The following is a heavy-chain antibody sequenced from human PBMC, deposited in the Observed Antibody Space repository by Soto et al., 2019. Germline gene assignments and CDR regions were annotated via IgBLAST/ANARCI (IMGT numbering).Heavy chain of an antibody. CDR2: TYYRSRWSF. V-gene: IGHV6-1*01. CDR3: AGANWLRGMDV. D-gene: IGHD2-8*01. CDR1: GDSVSSNSGA. Sequence: SQTLSLTCAISGDSVSSNSGAWNWIRQSPSRGLEWLGRTYYRSRWSFDYALSVKSRVTIDPDTSKNQFSLHLDSLTPEDTAVSYCAGANWLRGMDVWGQGTPVTVSS. J-gene: IGHJ6*02.